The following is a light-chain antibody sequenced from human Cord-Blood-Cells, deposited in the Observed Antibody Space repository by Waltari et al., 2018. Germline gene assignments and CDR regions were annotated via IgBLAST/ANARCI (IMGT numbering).Light chain of an antibody. V-gene: IGLV1-36*01. CDR2: YDD. CDR1: STTIGNNA. CDR3: AAWDDNLNGYV. J-gene: IGLJ1*01. Sequence: SVLTKPPSLSDVPRQTVTLSCSGSSTTIGNNAVNCYQHLPGKAPNLRIYYDDLMPSGVSDRFSGSKSGTAASLAISGRQSEDEADYYCAAWDDNLNGYVFGTGTKVTVL.